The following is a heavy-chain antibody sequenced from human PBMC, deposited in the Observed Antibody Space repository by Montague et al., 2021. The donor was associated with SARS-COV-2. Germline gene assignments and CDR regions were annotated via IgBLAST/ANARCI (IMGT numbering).Heavy chain of an antibody. V-gene: IGHV4-34*01. J-gene: IGHJ6*02. D-gene: IGHD3-10*01. CDR1: GGSFSGYY. Sequence: SETLPLTCAVYGGSFSGYYWSWIRQPPGKGLEWIGEINHSGSTNYNPSLKSRVTISVDTSKNQFSLKLSSVTAADTAVYYCARVRYYGSGTSVVMDVWGQGTTVTVSS. CDR3: ARVRYYGSGTSVVMDV. CDR2: INHSGST.